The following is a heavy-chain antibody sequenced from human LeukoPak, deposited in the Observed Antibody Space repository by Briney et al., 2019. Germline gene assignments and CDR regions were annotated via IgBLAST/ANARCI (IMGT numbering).Heavy chain of an antibody. D-gene: IGHD3-22*01. V-gene: IGHV4-61*01. CDR1: GGSVSSGSFY. CDR3: ARAPLALHYYDSIAFDI. J-gene: IGHJ3*02. CDR2: IYYSGST. Sequence: PSETLSLTCTVSGGSVSSGSFYWSWIRQPPGKGLEWIGYIYYSGSTNYNPSLKSRVTISVDTSKNQFSLKLSSVTAADTAVYYCARAPLALHYYDSIAFDIWGQGTMVTVSS.